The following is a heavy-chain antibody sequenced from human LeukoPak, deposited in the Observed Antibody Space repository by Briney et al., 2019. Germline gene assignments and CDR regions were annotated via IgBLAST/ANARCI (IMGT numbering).Heavy chain of an antibody. V-gene: IGHV3-30*04. CDR3: AREKYYYGSGSYSAFDI. D-gene: IGHD3-10*01. CDR1: GLTFSSYA. CDR2: ISYDGSNK. Sequence: GRSLRLSCAASGLTFSSYAMHWVRQAPGKGLEWVAVISYDGSNKYYADSVKGRFTISRDNSNNTLYLQMNSLRAEDTAVYYCAREKYYYGSGSYSAFDIWGQGTMVTVSS. J-gene: IGHJ3*02.